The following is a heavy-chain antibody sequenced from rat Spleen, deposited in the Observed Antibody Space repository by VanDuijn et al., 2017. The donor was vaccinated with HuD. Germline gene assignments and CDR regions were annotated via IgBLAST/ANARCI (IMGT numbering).Heavy chain of an antibody. CDR1: GFTFSNYG. D-gene: IGHD1-9*01. CDR2: ISTGGGNT. V-gene: IGHV5S23*01. J-gene: IGHJ4*01. Sequence: EVQLVESGGGLVQPGRSLKFSCAASGFTFSNYGMAWVRQAPTKGLEWVASISTGGGNTYYRDSVKGRFTISRDNAKSTLYLQMNSLRSEDTATYYCTRDNILYDYVMDAWGQGASVTVSS. CDR3: TRDNILYDYVMDA.